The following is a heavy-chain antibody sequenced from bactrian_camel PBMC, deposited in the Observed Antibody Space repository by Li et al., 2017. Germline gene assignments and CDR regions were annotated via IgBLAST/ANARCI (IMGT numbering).Heavy chain of an antibody. J-gene: IGHJ6*01. V-gene: IGHV3S31*01. Sequence: VQLVESGGGLVQPGGSIRLSCVASGFTFTNYDMSWVRQAPGKGPEWVSTINSDGSSTYYADSVKGRITISRDNAKNTLFLQMNGLKPEDTAVYYCAAEINPRGVPNFGYWGQGTQVTVS. D-gene: IGHD1*01. CDR3: AAEINPRGVPNFGY. CDR2: INSDGSST. CDR1: GFTFTNYD.